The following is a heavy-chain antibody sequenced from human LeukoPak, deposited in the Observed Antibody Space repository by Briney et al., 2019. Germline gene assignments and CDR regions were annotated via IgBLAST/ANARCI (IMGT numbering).Heavy chain of an antibody. CDR2: IKQDGSEK. D-gene: IGHD6-19*01. Sequence: GGSLRLSCAASGFTFGDFWMNWVRQAPGKGLEWVASIKQDGSEKYYVDSVKGRFSISRDNAKNSLHLQMNSLRAEDTAVYYCARDHTVDGLVFDYWGQGILVTVSS. CDR1: GFTFGDFW. J-gene: IGHJ4*02. CDR3: ARDHTVDGLVFDY. V-gene: IGHV3-7*01.